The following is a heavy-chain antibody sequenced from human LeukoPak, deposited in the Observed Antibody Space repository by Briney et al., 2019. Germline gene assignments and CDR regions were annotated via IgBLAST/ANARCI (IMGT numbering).Heavy chain of an antibody. J-gene: IGHJ4*02. CDR1: GYTFTSYA. Sequence: ASVKVSCKASGYTFTSYAMHWVRQAPGQRLEWMGWINAGNGNTKYSQKFQGRVTITRDASASTAYMELSSLRSEDTAVYYCARDHYYGSGSYEGHFDYWGQGTLVTVSS. CDR2: INAGNGNT. D-gene: IGHD3-10*01. V-gene: IGHV1-3*01. CDR3: ARDHYYGSGSYEGHFDY.